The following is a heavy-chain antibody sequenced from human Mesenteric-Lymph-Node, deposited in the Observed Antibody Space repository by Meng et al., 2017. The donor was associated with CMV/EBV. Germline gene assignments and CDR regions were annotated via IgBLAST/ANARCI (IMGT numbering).Heavy chain of an antibody. CDR3: ARHQRWLKSEGGFNY. V-gene: IGHV4-34*01. CDR1: GGSFSGYY. J-gene: IGHJ4*02. Sequence: QGQLQHGGAGLLKPSETLSLTCAVYGGSFSGYYWSWIRQPPGKGLEWIGEINHSGSTNYNPSLKSRVTISVDTSKNQFSLKLSSVTAADTAVYYCARHQRWLKSEGGFNYWGQGTLVTVSS. CDR2: INHSGST. D-gene: IGHD4-23*01.